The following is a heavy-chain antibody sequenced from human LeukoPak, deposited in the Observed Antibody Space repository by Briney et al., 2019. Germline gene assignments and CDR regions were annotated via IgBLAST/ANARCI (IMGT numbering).Heavy chain of an antibody. CDR2: IIPILGIA. CDR3: ARAPGIAAAGHDY. J-gene: IGHJ4*02. D-gene: IGHD6-13*01. V-gene: IGHV1-69*04. Sequence: ASVKVSCKASGGTFSSYAISWVRQAPGQGLEWMGRIIPILGIANYAQKFQGRVTITADKSTSTAYMELSSLRSEDTAVYYCARAPGIAAAGHDYWGQGTLVTVSS. CDR1: GGTFSSYA.